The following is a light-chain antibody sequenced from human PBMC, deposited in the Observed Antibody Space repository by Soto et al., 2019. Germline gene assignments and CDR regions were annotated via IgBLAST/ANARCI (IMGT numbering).Light chain of an antibody. V-gene: IGKV3-20*01. CDR3: HQYASSRT. Sequence: EIVLTQSPVTLSLSPGERATLSCRASQSVSSRYFAWYQQKPGQAPRLLIYAASSRAAGIPDRFSGSGSGTDVSLNISRLEPEDFAVYYCHQYASSRTFGPGTKVE. CDR2: AAS. J-gene: IGKJ1*01. CDR1: QSVSSRY.